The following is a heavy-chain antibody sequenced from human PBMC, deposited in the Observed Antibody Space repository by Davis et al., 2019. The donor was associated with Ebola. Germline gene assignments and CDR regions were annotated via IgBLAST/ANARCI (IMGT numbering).Heavy chain of an antibody. Sequence: GGSLRLSCVTSGFSLSSYGMHWVRQAPGKGLEWVAVISFDGSDTYYADSVKGRFTISRDNARNSLFLQMNSLRAEDTALYFCTAGIALAANDIWGQGTLVTVSS. CDR2: ISFDGSDT. CDR3: TAGIALAANDI. V-gene: IGHV3-33*05. D-gene: IGHD6-19*01. J-gene: IGHJ4*02. CDR1: GFSLSSYG.